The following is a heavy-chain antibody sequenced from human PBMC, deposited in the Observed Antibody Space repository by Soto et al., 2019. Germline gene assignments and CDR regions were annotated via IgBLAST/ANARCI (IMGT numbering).Heavy chain of an antibody. CDR1: GGSISSGDYY. V-gene: IGHV4-30-4*01. D-gene: IGHD2-15*01. CDR3: ARASLVVAATHPFDY. J-gene: IGHJ4*02. Sequence: TLSLTCTVSGGSISSGDYYWSWIRQPPGKGLEWIGYIYYSGSTYYNPSLKSRVTISVETSKNQFSLKLSSVTAADTAVYYCARASLVVAATHPFDYWGQGTLVTVSS. CDR2: IYYSGST.